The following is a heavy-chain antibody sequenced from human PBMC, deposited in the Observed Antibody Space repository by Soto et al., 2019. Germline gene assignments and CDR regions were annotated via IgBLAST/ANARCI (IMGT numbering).Heavy chain of an antibody. CDR2: ISYSSRTI. J-gene: IGHJ6*02. V-gene: IGHV3-48*03. CDR1: GVTFSAYE. Sequence: GGSLRLCCAASGVTFSAYEMNWVRQAPGKGLEWLSYISYSSRTIYYAESVKGRFTISRDNVKNSVYLQMKSLRAEDTAVYYCARCPTTVEMDVWGQGTTVTSP. CDR3: ARCPTTVEMDV. D-gene: IGHD4-17*01.